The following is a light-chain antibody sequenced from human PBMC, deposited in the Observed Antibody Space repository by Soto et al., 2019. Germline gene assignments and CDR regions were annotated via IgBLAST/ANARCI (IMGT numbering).Light chain of an antibody. V-gene: IGKV3-11*01. Sequence: EIVFTQSPATLSFSPGERATLSCRASQSVSSYLAWYQQKPGQAPRLLIYDASKRATGIPARFSGSGSGTDFTLTISSLEPEDFAVYYCQQRSNWRVTFGQGTRLEIK. J-gene: IGKJ5*01. CDR2: DAS. CDR1: QSVSSY. CDR3: QQRSNWRVT.